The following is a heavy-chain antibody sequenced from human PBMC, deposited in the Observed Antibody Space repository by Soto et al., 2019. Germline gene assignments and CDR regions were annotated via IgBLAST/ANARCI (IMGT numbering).Heavy chain of an antibody. CDR2: ISYDGSNK. CDR1: GFTFSSYA. CDR3: AREISRWWELLSPDY. V-gene: IGHV3-30-3*01. J-gene: IGHJ4*02. Sequence: QVQLVESGGGVVQPGRSLRLSCEASGFTFSSYAMHWVRQAPGKGLEWVAVISYDGSNKYYADSVKGRFTISRDNSKNTLYLQMNSLRAEDTAVYYCAREISRWWELLSPDYWGQGTLVTVSS. D-gene: IGHD1-26*01.